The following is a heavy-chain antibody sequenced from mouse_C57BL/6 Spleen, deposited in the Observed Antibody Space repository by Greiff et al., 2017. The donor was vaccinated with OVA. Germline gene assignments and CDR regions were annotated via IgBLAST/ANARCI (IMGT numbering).Heavy chain of an antibody. J-gene: IGHJ4*01. CDR2: INPSNGGT. CDR1: GYTFTSYW. Sequence: QVQLKQPGTELVKPGASVKLSCKASGYTFTSYWMHWVKQRPGQGLEWIGNINPSNGGTNYNEKFKSKATLTVDKSSSTAYMQLSSLTSEDSAVYYCARGTTMVTGGYYYAMDYWGQGTSVTVSS. CDR3: ARGTTMVTGGYYYAMDY. V-gene: IGHV1-53*01. D-gene: IGHD2-2*01.